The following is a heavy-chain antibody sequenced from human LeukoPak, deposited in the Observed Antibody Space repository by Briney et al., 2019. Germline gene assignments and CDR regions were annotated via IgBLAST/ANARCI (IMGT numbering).Heavy chain of an antibody. CDR1: GFTFSNYA. D-gene: IGHD2-21*01. CDR2: ISGSGGNT. J-gene: IGHJ4*02. CDR3: ATEKGDSPDY. V-gene: IGHV3-23*01. Sequence: GGSLRLSCAASGFTFSNYAMSWVRQAPGKGLEWVSGISGSGGNTYHADSVKGRFTISRDNSENTLYVQMNNLRAEDTAVYYCATEKGDSPDYWGQGTLVTVSS.